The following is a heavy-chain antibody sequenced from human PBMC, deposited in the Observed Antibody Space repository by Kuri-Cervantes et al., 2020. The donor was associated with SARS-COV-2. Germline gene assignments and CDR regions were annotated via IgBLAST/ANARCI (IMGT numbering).Heavy chain of an antibody. V-gene: IGHV3-7*03. CDR1: GFTFADYW. CDR3: VRKPAAGFDF. Sequence: GESLKISCSVSGFTFADYWMAWVRQAPGGGLETVANIKYDESEKHHLDSVKGRFIISRDNAESSLFLQMNSLRVEDTAMYYCVRKPAAGFDFWGLGTLVTVSS. CDR2: IKYDESEK. J-gene: IGHJ4*02. D-gene: IGHD1-14*01.